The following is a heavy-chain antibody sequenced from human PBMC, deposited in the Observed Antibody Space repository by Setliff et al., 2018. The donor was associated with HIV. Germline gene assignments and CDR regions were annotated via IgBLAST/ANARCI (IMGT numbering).Heavy chain of an antibody. V-gene: IGHV4-39*07. CDR3: ARDSGAPNYNFWSASPYFDY. CDR1: GGSISGSSYY. CDR2: MYYSGST. D-gene: IGHD3-3*01. J-gene: IGHJ4*02. Sequence: SETLSLTCIVSGGSISGSSYYWGWIRQSPGKGLEWIGNMYYSGSTNYNPSLKSRVTISVDTSKNQFSLKLSSVTAADTAVYYCARDSGAPNYNFWSASPYFDYWGQGTLVTVSS.